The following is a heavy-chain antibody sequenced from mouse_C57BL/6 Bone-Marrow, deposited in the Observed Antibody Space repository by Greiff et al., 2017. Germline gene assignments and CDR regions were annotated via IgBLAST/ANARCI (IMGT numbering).Heavy chain of an antibody. V-gene: IGHV1-69*01. CDR2: IDPSDSYT. CDR3: ARARGAY. Sequence: VQLQQPGAELVMPGASVKLSCKASGYTFTSYWMHWVKQRPGQGLEWIGEIDPSDSYTNYTQKFKGKSTLTVDKSSSTAYMQLSSLTSEDSAVYYWARARGAYWGQGTLVTVAA. CDR1: GYTFTSYW. J-gene: IGHJ3*01.